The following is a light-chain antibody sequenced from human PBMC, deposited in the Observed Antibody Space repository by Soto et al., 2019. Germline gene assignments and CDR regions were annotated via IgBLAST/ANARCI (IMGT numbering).Light chain of an antibody. CDR3: CAYVSSNTLL. Sequence: QSALTQPRSVSGSPGQSVTISCTGTSSDVGGYNYVSWYQQYSGKAPKVMIYDVSKRPSGVPDRFSGSKSGNTASLIISGLQGDDEGDYYCCAYVSSNTLLFGGGTKVTVL. V-gene: IGLV2-11*01. J-gene: IGLJ3*02. CDR2: DVS. CDR1: SSDVGGYNY.